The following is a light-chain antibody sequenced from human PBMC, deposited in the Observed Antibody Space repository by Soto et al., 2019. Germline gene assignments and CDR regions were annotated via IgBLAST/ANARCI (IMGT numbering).Light chain of an antibody. J-gene: IGKJ4*01. CDR1: QDSNNW. Sequence: DIQVTQSPSSVSASVGDRVTITCRASQDSNNWLAWYQQKPGKAPKLLIYTTSNLQSGVPSRFSGSGSGTDFTLTINSLQPEDFATYYCQQANSFPLTFGGGTKVEIK. CDR2: TTS. CDR3: QQANSFPLT. V-gene: IGKV1D-12*01.